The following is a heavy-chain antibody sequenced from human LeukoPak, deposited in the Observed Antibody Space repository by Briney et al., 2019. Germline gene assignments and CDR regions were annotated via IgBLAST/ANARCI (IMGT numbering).Heavy chain of an antibody. CDR3: ARDRPYFDY. CDR1: GFTFSSSA. Sequence: GGSLRLSCSASGFTFSSSAMSSVRQAPGKGLEWVSAIGTSGDRTFYAASVKGRFTISRDNSKNTLYLQMNSLRAEDTAVYYCARDRPYFDYWGQGTLVTVSS. J-gene: IGHJ4*02. CDR2: IGTSGDRT. V-gene: IGHV3-23*01.